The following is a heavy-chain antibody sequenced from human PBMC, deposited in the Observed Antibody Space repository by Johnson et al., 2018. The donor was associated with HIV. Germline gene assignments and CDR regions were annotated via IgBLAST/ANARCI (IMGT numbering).Heavy chain of an antibody. J-gene: IGHJ3*02. CDR1: QFTFGFYY. CDR2: ISYDGSKK. CDR3: ARETGDDAFDI. V-gene: IGHV3-30*03. Sequence: QVQLVESGGGLAKPAWSPRLSCAASQFTFGFYYMNCVRQAPGKGLEWVAVISYDGSKKYYADSVKGRFTISRDNSKNTLYLQMNSLRAEDTAVYYRARETGDDAFDIWGQGTMVTVSS. D-gene: IGHD7-27*01.